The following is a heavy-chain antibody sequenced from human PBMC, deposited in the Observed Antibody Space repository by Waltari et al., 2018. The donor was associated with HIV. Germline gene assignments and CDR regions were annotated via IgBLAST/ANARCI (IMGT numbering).Heavy chain of an antibody. CDR1: GGSFSGYY. Sequence: QVQLQQWGAGLLKPSETLSLPCAVSGGSFSGYYWTWIRQPPGKGRQWIAEIYHSGAANYNPSLKSRVTISVDTSKNQFSLKLRSVTAADTAVYYCARLRWDASFYYGLDVWGQGTTVTVSS. D-gene: IGHD4-17*01. CDR2: IYHSGAA. V-gene: IGHV4-34*02. J-gene: IGHJ6*02. CDR3: ARLRWDASFYYGLDV.